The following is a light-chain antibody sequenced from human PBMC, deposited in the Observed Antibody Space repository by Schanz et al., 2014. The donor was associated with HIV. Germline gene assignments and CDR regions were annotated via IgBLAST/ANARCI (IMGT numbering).Light chain of an antibody. CDR1: SSNIGAGYD. CDR2: DNY. V-gene: IGLV1-51*01. J-gene: IGLJ2*01. CDR3: GTWDSGRGAVV. Sequence: QSVLTQPPSVSGAPGQRVSISCTGSSSNIGAGYDVHWYQFLPGTAPKLLIYDNYKRPSGIPDRFSGSKSGTSATLGITGLQTGDEADYYCGTWDSGRGAVVFGGGTKVTVL.